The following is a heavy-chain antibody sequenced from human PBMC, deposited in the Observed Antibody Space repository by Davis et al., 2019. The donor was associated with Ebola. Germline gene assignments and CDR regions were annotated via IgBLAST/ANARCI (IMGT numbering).Heavy chain of an antibody. Sequence: SETLSLTCTVSGGSISSGNYYWSWIRQPPGKGLEWIGYFYYSGSTFNNPSLKSRVTLSLDTSTNQFSLKLSSVTAADTAVYYCAKYRRGYSYGYDFWYFDLWGRGTLVTVSS. D-gene: IGHD5-18*01. V-gene: IGHV4-30-4*01. CDR3: AKYRRGYSYGYDFWYFDL. J-gene: IGHJ2*01. CDR2: FYYSGST. CDR1: GGSISSGNYY.